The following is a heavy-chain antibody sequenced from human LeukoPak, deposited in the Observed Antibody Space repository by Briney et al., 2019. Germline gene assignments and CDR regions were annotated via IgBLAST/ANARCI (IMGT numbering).Heavy chain of an antibody. V-gene: IGHV4-59*01. CDR2: IYYSGST. CDR3: ARGGAVAGIYYYGMDV. J-gene: IGHJ6*02. CDR1: GGSISSYY. Sequence: SETLSLTCTVSGGSISSYYWSWIRQPPGKGLEWIGYIYYSGSTNYNPSLKSRVTISVDTSKNQFSLKLSSVTAADTAVYYCARGGAVAGIYYYGMDVWGQGTTVTVSS. D-gene: IGHD6-19*01.